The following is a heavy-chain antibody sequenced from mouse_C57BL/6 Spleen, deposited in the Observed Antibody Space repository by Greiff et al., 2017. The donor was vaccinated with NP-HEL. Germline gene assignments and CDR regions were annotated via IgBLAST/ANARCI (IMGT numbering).Heavy chain of an antibody. CDR2: IDPEDGET. CDR3: AGGATVVAGGYAMDY. J-gene: IGHJ4*01. CDR1: GFNIKDYY. D-gene: IGHD1-1*01. Sequence: EVQLQQSGAELVKPGASVKLSCTASGFNIKDYYTHWVKQRTEQGLEWIGRIDPEDGETKYAPKFQGKATITADTYSSTADLQLSSRTSEDTAVCYCAGGATVVAGGYAMDYWGQGTSVTVAS. V-gene: IGHV14-2*01.